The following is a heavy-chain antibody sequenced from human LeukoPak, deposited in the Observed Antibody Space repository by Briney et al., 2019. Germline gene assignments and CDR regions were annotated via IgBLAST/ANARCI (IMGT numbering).Heavy chain of an antibody. CDR3: ARGLGETVFDY. CDR1: GGSISSSNW. V-gene: IGHV4-4*02. CDR2: IYHSGST. D-gene: IGHD1-26*01. J-gene: IGHJ4*02. Sequence: SGTLSLTCAVSGGSISSSNWWSWVRQPPGKGLEWIGEIYHSGSTNYNPSLKSRVTISVDKSENQFSLKLFSVTAADTAVYYCARGLGETVFDYWGPGTLVTVSS.